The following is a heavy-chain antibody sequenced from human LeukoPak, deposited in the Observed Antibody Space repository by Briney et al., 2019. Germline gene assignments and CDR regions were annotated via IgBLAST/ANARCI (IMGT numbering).Heavy chain of an antibody. CDR1: GFTFSSYA. CDR2: ISSSGSTI. Sequence: PGGSLRLSCAASGFTFSSYAMSWVRQAPGKGLEWVSYISSSGSTIYYADSVKGRFTISRDNAKNSLYLQMNSLRAEDTAVYYCARGSSYGMMGYYGMDVWGQGTTVTVSS. J-gene: IGHJ6*02. V-gene: IGHV3-48*04. D-gene: IGHD5-18*01. CDR3: ARGSSYGMMGYYGMDV.